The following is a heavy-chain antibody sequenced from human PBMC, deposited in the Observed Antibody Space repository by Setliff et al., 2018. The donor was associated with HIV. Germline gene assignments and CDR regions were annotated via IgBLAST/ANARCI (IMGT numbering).Heavy chain of an antibody. V-gene: IGHV3-7*03. CDR1: GLIFSSYW. J-gene: IGHJ5*02. CDR3: ARDEWFGRFDP. D-gene: IGHD3-10*01. Sequence: PGGSLRLSCAASGLIFSSYWMSWVRQAPGKGLEWVANIKQDGSEKYYVDSVKGRFTISRDNAKNSLYLQMNNMRVEDTAVYFCARDEWFGRFDPWGQGTLVTVSS. CDR2: IKQDGSEK.